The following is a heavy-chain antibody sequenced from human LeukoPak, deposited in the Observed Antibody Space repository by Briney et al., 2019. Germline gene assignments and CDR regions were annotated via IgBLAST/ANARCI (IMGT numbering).Heavy chain of an antibody. D-gene: IGHD5-18*01. Sequence: SETLSLTCAVYGGSFSGYYWSWIRQPPGKGLEWIGEINHSGSTNYNPSLKSRVTMSVDTSKNQFSLKLSSVTAADTAVYYCARDGIPDAFDIWGQGTMVTVSS. CDR1: GGSFSGYY. CDR3: ARDGIPDAFDI. CDR2: INHSGST. J-gene: IGHJ3*02. V-gene: IGHV4-34*01.